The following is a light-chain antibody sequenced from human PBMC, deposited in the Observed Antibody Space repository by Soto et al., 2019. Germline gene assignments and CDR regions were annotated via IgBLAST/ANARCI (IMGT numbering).Light chain of an antibody. CDR3: QQYNNWPPWT. CDR2: GAS. V-gene: IGKV3-15*01. J-gene: IGKJ1*01. Sequence: EIVMTQSPATLSVPPGEGATLSCRASQSVRSNVAWYQQKPGQAPRLLIYGASTRATGIPARFSGSGSGTEFTLTISILQSEDFAFYYCQQYNNWPPWTFGQGTKVEIK. CDR1: QSVRSN.